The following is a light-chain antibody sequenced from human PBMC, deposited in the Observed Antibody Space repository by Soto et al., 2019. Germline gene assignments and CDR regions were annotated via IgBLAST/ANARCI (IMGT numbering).Light chain of an antibody. V-gene: IGKV1-39*01. CDR1: QSISSY. J-gene: IGKJ2*01. CDR2: AAS. CDR3: QPSYSWGYT. Sequence: DIQMTQSPSSLSASVGDRVTITCRASQSISSYLNWYQQRPGKAPKLLISAASTLQSGVPSRFSGSGSGTDFTLTISSLQLEDFASYYCQPSYSWGYTFGQGTKLEIK.